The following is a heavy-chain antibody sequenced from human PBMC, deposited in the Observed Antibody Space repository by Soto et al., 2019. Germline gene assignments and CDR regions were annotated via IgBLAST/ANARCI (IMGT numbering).Heavy chain of an antibody. D-gene: IGHD3-10*01. CDR2: IYYSGST. V-gene: IGHV4-31*03. CDR3: ARAHPIDGSGSIDY. CDR1: GGSICRGGYY. J-gene: IGHJ4*02. Sequence: SETMSVTRPVAGGSICRGGYYWSWIRQHPGKGLEWIGYIYYSGSTYYNPSLKSRVTISVDTSKNQFSLKLSSVTAADTAVYYCARAHPIDGSGSIDYWGQGTLVTVS.